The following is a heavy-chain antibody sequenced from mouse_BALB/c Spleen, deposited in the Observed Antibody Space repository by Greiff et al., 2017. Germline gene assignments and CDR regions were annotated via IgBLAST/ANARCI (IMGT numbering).Heavy chain of an antibody. V-gene: IGHV3-8*02. D-gene: IGHD1-1*01. CDR3: ASNYYGSSYDYFDY. J-gene: IGHJ2*01. Sequence: VQLKESGPSLVKPSQTLSLTCSVTGDSITSGYWNWIRKFPGNKLEYMGYISYSGSTYYNPSLKSRISITRDTSKNQYYLQLNSVTTEDTATYYCASNYYGSSYDYFDYWGQGTTLTVSS. CDR1: GDSITSGY. CDR2: ISYSGST.